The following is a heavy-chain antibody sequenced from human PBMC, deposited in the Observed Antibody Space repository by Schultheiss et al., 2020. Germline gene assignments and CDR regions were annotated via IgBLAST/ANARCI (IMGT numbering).Heavy chain of an antibody. Sequence: GSLRLSCTVSGYSISSGYYWGWIRQPPGKGLEWIGSIYHSGSTYYNPSLKSRVTISVDTSKNQFSLKLSSVTAADTAVYYCAREGTGTHLDCWGQGTLVTVSS. J-gene: IGHJ4*02. CDR1: GYSISSGYY. V-gene: IGHV4-38-2*02. CDR3: AREGTGTHLDC. CDR2: IYHSGST. D-gene: IGHD1-1*01.